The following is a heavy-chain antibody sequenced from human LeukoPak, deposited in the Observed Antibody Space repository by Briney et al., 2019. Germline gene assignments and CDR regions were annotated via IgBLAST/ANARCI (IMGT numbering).Heavy chain of an antibody. CDR2: LSGSGYNT. CDR3: AKDPYGTRYFDY. V-gene: IGHV3-23*01. CDR1: GFTFSTYS. J-gene: IGHJ4*02. D-gene: IGHD2-2*01. Sequence: GGSLRLSCAASGFTFSTYSMTWVRQAPGKGLEWVSSLSGSGYNTYYADSVKGRFTISRDNSKNTVYLQMNSLRAEDTAVYYCAKDPYGTRYFDYWGQGTLVTVSS.